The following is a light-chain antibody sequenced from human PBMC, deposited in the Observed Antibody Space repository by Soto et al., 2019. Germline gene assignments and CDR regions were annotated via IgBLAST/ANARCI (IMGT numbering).Light chain of an antibody. CDR3: QQYGSSPTT. CDR2: GAS. V-gene: IGKV3-20*01. CDR1: QSVSSSY. Sequence: VLTQSPRTMSLSPGEIATVSCRAIQSVSSSYLAWYQQKPGQAPRLLIYGASSRATGIPARFSCSGSGTEFNLTISRLEPEDFAVYYCQQYGSSPTTFGQGTKVDIK. J-gene: IGKJ1*01.